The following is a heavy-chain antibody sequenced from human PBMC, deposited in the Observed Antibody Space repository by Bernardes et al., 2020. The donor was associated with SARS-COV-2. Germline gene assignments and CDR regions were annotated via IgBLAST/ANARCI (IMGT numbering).Heavy chain of an antibody. D-gene: IGHD5-18*01. CDR3: ATAGGDTTDWFRS. Sequence: GGSLRLSCTDSGFTLNNYAVAWVRQAPGKGLEWLSYISGRGTPIFYADAVKGRFTVSRDYGKKSVYLQINSLRVEDTGVYHCATAGGDTTDWFRSWGQGTLVIVSS. V-gene: IGHV3-48*01. J-gene: IGHJ5*01. CDR1: GFTLNNYA. CDR2: ISGRGTPI.